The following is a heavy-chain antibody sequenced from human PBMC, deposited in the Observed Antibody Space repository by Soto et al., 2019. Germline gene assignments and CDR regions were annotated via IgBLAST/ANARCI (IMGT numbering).Heavy chain of an antibody. CDR2: IWYDGSNK. V-gene: IGHV3-33*01. J-gene: IGHJ4*02. Sequence: PGGSLRLSCAASEFTFSSYGMHWVRQAPGKGLEWVAVIWYDGSNKYYADSVKGRFTISRDNSKNTLYLQMNSLRAEDTAVYYCARDYEYSRSPPYSFDDSCTAPLVTVSS. CDR1: EFTFSSYG. D-gene: IGHD6-6*01. CDR3: ARDYEYSRSPPYSFDD.